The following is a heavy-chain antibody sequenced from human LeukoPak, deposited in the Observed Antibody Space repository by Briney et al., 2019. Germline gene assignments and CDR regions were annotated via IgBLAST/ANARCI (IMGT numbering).Heavy chain of an antibody. J-gene: IGHJ4*02. CDR1: GGSFSGYY. CDR2: INHSGST. V-gene: IGHV4-34*01. D-gene: IGHD4-23*01. CDR3: VGYGGNSQFDY. Sequence: SETLSLTCAVYGGSFSGYYWSWIRQPPGKGLEWIGEINHSGSTNYNPSLKSRVAISVDTSKNQFSLKLSSVTAADTAVYYCVGYGGNSQFDYWGQGTLVTVSS.